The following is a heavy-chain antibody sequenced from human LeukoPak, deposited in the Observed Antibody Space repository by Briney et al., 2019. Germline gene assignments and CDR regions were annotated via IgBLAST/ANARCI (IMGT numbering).Heavy chain of an antibody. CDR1: GGSFSTYY. J-gene: IGHJ4*02. D-gene: IGHD6-13*01. Sequence: SETLSLTCAVSGGSFSTYYWSWIRQSPGKGLEWIGFIYYTGNTNYHPSVKSRVTISVDTSKNQFSLKLSSVTAADTAVYYCARAGANGIEAAGSLRYWGQGTLVTVSS. CDR2: IYYTGNT. V-gene: IGHV4-59*01. CDR3: ARAGANGIEAAGSLRY.